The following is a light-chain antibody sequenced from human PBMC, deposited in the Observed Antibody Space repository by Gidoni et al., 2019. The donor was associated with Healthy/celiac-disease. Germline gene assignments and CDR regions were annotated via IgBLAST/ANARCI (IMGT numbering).Light chain of an antibody. CDR2: GAS. CDR1: QSVSSSY. J-gene: IGKJ2*01. CDR3: QQYGSSPPYT. V-gene: IGKV3-20*01. Sequence: DIVFTQSPGTLSLSPGERATLSCRASQSVSSSYLAWYQQKPGQAPRPLIYGASSRATGIPDRFSGSGSGTDFTLTISRLEPEDFAVYYCQQYGSSPPYTFGQGTKLEIK.